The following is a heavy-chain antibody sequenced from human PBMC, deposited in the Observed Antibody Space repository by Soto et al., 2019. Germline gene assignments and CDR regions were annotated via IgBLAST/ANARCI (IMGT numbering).Heavy chain of an antibody. Sequence: QVQLVQSGAEVKKPGSSVKVSCKASGGTFSSYAISWVRQAPGQGLEWMGGIIPIFGTANYAQKFQGRVTITADKSTSTAYMELSRLGSEDTAVYYCGRKGRGYSYGGGGHYYYYYGMDVWGQGTTVTVSS. J-gene: IGHJ6*02. D-gene: IGHD5-18*01. CDR1: GGTFSSYA. V-gene: IGHV1-69*06. CDR2: IIPIFGTA. CDR3: GRKGRGYSYGGGGHYYYYYGMDV.